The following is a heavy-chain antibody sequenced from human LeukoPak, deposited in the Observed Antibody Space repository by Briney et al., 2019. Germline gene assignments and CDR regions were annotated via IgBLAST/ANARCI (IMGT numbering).Heavy chain of an antibody. J-gene: IGHJ4*02. Sequence: GGSLRLSCAASGFTFSSYAMHWVRQAPGKGLVWVSRIASDGSSTTYADSVKGRFSISRDNAKDTLYLQMNSLRVEDTAVYYCARGRPHGNDYWGQGTLVTVSS. V-gene: IGHV3-74*01. CDR2: IASDGSST. CDR1: GFTFSSYA. D-gene: IGHD2-15*01. CDR3: ARGRPHGNDY.